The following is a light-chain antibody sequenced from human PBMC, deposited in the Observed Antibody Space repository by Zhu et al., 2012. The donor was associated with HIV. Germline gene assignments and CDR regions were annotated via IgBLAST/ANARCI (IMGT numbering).Light chain of an antibody. Sequence: DIQMTQSPSSLSASVGDRVTISCRASQGISNSLAWYQQKPGKAPKLLVYATSKLESGVPSRFRGSGSGTDYTLTISSLQPEDLGTYYCQQYYSSLPNTFGQGTKVEIK. CDR1: QGISNS. J-gene: IGKJ2*01. CDR3: QQYYSSLPNT. V-gene: IGKV1-NL1*01. CDR2: ATS.